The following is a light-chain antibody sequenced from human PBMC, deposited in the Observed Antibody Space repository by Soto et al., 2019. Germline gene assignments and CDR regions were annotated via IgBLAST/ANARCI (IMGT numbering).Light chain of an antibody. J-gene: IGKJ1*01. CDR3: QQYGSSGT. CDR1: QSVSSN. CDR2: GAS. Sequence: VLTRSRGTPSLSPGERATLSFWSSQSVSSNLAWYQQKPGQAPRLLIYGASTRDSGIPDRFSGSGSGTDFTLTISRLEPEDFAVYYCQQYGSSGTFGQGTKVDIK. V-gene: IGKV3-20*01.